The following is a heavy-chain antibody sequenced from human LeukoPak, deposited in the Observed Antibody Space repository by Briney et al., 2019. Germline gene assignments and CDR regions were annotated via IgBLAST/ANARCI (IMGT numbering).Heavy chain of an antibody. D-gene: IGHD1-26*01. V-gene: IGHV3-33*08. J-gene: IGHJ4*02. CDR2: ISYDGSSE. CDR3: VCRIGGAPQ. CDR1: GFTFGNYG. Sequence: GGSLRLSCAVSGFTFGNYGMHWVRQAPGKGLEWVALISYDGSSEYYADSVKGRFTISRDNSKNTLYLQMNSLRADDTAVYYCVCRIGGAPQWGQGTLVTVSS.